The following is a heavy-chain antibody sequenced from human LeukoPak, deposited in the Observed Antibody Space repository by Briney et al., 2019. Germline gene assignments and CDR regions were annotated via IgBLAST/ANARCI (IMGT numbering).Heavy chain of an antibody. CDR1: GFTFSSYS. Sequence: KPEGSLRLSCAASGFTFSSYSMNWVRQAPGKGLEWVSSISSSSYIYYADSVKGRFTISRDNAKNSLYLQMNSLRAEDTALYYCAKVQLEMATMKYFDYWGQGTLVTVSS. CDR2: ISSSSYI. V-gene: IGHV3-21*04. J-gene: IGHJ4*02. CDR3: AKVQLEMATMKYFDY. D-gene: IGHD5-24*01.